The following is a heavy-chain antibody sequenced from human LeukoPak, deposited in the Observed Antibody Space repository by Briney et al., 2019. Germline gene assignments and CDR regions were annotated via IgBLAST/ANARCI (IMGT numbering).Heavy chain of an antibody. D-gene: IGHD2-15*01. Sequence: GGSLRLSCAASGFTFSDYYMSWLRQAPGKGLEWVSYISSSGSTIYYADSVKGRFTISRDNAKNSLYLQMNSLRAEDTAVYYCARRDCSGGSCYFDYWGQGTLVTVSS. CDR2: ISSSGSTI. J-gene: IGHJ4*02. CDR1: GFTFSDYY. V-gene: IGHV3-11*01. CDR3: ARRDCSGGSCYFDY.